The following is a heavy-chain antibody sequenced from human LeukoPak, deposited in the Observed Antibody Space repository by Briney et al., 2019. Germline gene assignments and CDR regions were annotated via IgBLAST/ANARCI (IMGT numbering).Heavy chain of an antibody. J-gene: IGHJ4*02. CDR3: ARDPLIDGYNTDLFDY. Sequence: GASVKVSCKASGYTFTGYYMHWVRQAPGQGLEWMGWINPNSGGTNYAQKFQGRVTMTRDTSISTAYMELSRLRSDDTAVYYCARDPLIDGYNTDLFDYWGQGILVTVSS. D-gene: IGHD5-24*01. CDR2: INPNSGGT. V-gene: IGHV1-2*02. CDR1: GYTFTGYY.